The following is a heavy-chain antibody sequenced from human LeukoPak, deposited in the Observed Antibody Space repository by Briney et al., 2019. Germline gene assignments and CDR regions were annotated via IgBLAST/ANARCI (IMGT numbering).Heavy chain of an antibody. V-gene: IGHV4-39*01. CDR1: GGSISSSSYY. CDR2: IYYSGNT. D-gene: IGHD3-22*01. CDR3: ARPTYYYDSSGYYPLVD. Sequence: PSETLSLTCTVSGGSISSSSYYWGWIRQPPGKGLEGIGSIYYSGNTYYNPSLKSRATVSVDTSKNQFSLKLSSVTAADTAVYYCARPTYYYDSSGYYPLVDWGQGTLVTVSS. J-gene: IGHJ4*02.